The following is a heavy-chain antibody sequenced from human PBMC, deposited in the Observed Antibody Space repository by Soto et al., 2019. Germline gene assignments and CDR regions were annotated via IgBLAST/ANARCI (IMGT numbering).Heavy chain of an antibody. J-gene: IGHJ3*01. V-gene: IGHV3-74*01. Sequence: EVQLVESGGGLVQPGGSLRLSCADSGFSFSSYWMHWLRQGPEKGLVWVSRINTDGRSTNYADSVKGRFTISRDNAKSTLYLQMISLRGADTAVYYCARSPGAYYTDWGQGTVVTVSS. D-gene: IGHD2-8*02. CDR2: INTDGRST. CDR3: ARSPGAYYTD. CDR1: GFSFSSYW.